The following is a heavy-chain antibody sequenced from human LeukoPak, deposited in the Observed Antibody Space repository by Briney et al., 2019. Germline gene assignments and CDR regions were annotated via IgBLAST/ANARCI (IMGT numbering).Heavy chain of an antibody. J-gene: IGHJ4*02. CDR2: IYYSGST. CDR1: GGSISSSSYY. Sequence: SETLSLTCTVSGGSISSSSYYWGWIRQPPGKGLEWIGSIYYSGSTYYNPSLKGRVTISVDTSKNQFSLKLSSVTAADTAVYYCARHRGQWLQPFDYWGQGTLVTVSS. D-gene: IGHD5-24*01. V-gene: IGHV4-39*01. CDR3: ARHRGQWLQPFDY.